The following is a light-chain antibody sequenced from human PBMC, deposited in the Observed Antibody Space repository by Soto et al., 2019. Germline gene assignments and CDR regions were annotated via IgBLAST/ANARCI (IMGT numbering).Light chain of an antibody. J-gene: IGKJ4*01. Sequence: EIVLTQSPGTLSLSPGERATLSCRASQSVTGSYLAWYQQKPGQAPKSLIYRASSRATGIPDRFSGSGSGTDFTLTISRLEPEDFAVYYCQQYGSSPLTFGGGTKLEIK. CDR1: QSVTGSY. CDR2: RAS. V-gene: IGKV3-20*01. CDR3: QQYGSSPLT.